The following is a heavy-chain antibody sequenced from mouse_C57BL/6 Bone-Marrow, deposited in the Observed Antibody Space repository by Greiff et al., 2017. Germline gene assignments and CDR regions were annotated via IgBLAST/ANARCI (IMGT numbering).Heavy chain of an antibody. CDR1: GYTFTDYN. CDR3: ARYDYGIWYFGV. CDR2: INPNNGGT. V-gene: IGHV1-18*01. Sequence: EVQLQESGPELVKPGASVKISCKASGYTFTDYNMDWVKQSHGKSLEWIGDINPNNGGTIYNQKFKGKATLTVDKSSSTAYMELGSLTSEDTAVYYCARYDYGIWYFGVWGTGTTVTVSS. D-gene: IGHD2-4*01. J-gene: IGHJ1*03.